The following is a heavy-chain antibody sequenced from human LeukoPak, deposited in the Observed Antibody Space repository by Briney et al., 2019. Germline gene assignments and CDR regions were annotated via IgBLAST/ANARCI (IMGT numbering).Heavy chain of an antibody. V-gene: IGHV3-21*01. J-gene: IGHJ4*02. CDR1: GFTFSSYS. CDR2: ISSSSSYI. D-gene: IGHD3-10*01. Sequence: GGSLRLSCAASGFTFSSYSMNWVRQAPGKGLEWVSSISSSSSYIYYADSVKGRFTISRDNAKNSLYLQMNSLRAEDTAVYYCARVNLVRGSYCFDYWGQGTLVTVSS. CDR3: ARVNLVRGSYCFDY.